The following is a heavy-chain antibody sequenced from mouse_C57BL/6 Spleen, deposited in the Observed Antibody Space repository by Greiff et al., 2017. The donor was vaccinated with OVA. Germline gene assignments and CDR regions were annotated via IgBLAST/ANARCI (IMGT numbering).Heavy chain of an antibody. Sequence: VQLQQPGAELVMPGASVKLSCKASGYTFTSYWMHWVKQRPGQGLEWIGEIDPSDSYTNYNQKFKGKSTLTVDKSSSTAYMQVSSLASEVSAVYYCARRGNYEAWFAYWGQGTLVTVSA. CDR3: ARRGNYEAWFAY. J-gene: IGHJ3*01. CDR2: IDPSDSYT. D-gene: IGHD2-1*01. CDR1: GYTFTSYW. V-gene: IGHV1-69*01.